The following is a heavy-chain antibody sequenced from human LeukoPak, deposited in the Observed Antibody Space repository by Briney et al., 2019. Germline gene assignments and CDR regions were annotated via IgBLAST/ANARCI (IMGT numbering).Heavy chain of an antibody. V-gene: IGHV3-30*18. J-gene: IGHJ4*02. Sequence: GGSLRLSCAASGFIFSNYDIHWVRQAPGKGLDWVAGISYDGTNKYYTDSVRGRFTISRDNSKNTLYLQMNSLRAEDTAVYYCAKDPHYKGSGSSIYYFDYWGQGTLVTVSS. CDR1: GFIFSNYD. D-gene: IGHD3-10*01. CDR2: ISYDGTNK. CDR3: AKDPHYKGSGSSIYYFDY.